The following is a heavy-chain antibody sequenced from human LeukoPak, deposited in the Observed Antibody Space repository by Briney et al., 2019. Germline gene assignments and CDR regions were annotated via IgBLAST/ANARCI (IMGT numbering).Heavy chain of an antibody. CDR3: YREGDYYDSSGYLIDV. Sequence: GASVKVSCKASRHPFTGYYMHWLRQAPGQERECMGWVTPNSGGNNYAQRFQGRVTMTRDTSISTDYMELNRLRSEDAAVYYCYREGDYYDSSGYLIDVWGKGTTVTVSS. D-gene: IGHD3-22*01. V-gene: IGHV1-2*02. CDR1: RHPFTGYY. CDR2: VTPNSGGN. J-gene: IGHJ6*04.